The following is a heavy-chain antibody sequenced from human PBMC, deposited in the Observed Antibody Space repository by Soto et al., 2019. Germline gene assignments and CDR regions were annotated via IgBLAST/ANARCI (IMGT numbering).Heavy chain of an antibody. CDR1: GGSISSGDYY. CDR2: IYYSGST. J-gene: IGHJ4*02. CDR3: ARGSGKGPAATYVDY. V-gene: IGHV4-30-4*01. D-gene: IGHD2-2*01. Sequence: QVQLQESGPGLVKPSQTLSLTCTVSGGSISSGDYYWSWIRQPPGKGLEWIGYIYYSGSTYYNPSLQSRVTRSVDTSKNQFSLKLSSVTAADTAVYYCARGSGKGPAATYVDYWGQGTLVTVSS.